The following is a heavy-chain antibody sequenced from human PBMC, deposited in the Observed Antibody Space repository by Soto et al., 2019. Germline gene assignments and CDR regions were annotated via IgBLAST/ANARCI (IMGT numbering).Heavy chain of an antibody. V-gene: IGHV1-69*02. CDR2: IIPILGIA. CDR3: ARQWFWELSDAFDI. Sequence: QVQLVQSGAEVKKPGSSVKVSCKASGGTFSSYTISWVRQAPGQGLEWMGRIIPILGIANYAQKFQGRVTITADKSTSTAYMELSSLRSEDTAVYYCARQWFWELSDAFDIWGQGTMVTVSS. CDR1: GGTFSSYT. D-gene: IGHD3-10*01. J-gene: IGHJ3*02.